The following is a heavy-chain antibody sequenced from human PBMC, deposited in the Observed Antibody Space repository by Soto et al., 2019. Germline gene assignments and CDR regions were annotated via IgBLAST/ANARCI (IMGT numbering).Heavy chain of an antibody. CDR2: ISGSGGST. CDR3: ARYSSAYSRFDF. D-gene: IGHD5-12*01. Sequence: PGGSLRLSCAASGFTFSSYAMSWVRQAPGKGLEWVSGISGSGGSTYYADSVKGRFTISRDNSKNTLYLQTNSLRAEDTAVYFCARYSSAYSRFDFWGQGSLVTVSS. J-gene: IGHJ4*02. V-gene: IGHV3-23*01. CDR1: GFTFSSYA.